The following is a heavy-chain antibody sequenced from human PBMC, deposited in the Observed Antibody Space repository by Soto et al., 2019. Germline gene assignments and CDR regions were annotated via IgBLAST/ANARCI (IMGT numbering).Heavy chain of an antibody. D-gene: IGHD3-9*01. Sequence: PGGSLSLSCAASGFTFDDYGMSWVRQAPGKGLEWVSGINWNGGSTGYADSVKGRFTISRDNAKNSLYLQMNSLRAEDTALYYCARGGNYDILTGLFDYWGHGTLVTVSS. CDR2: INWNGGST. CDR3: ARGGNYDILTGLFDY. V-gene: IGHV3-20*04. J-gene: IGHJ4*01. CDR1: GFTFDDYG.